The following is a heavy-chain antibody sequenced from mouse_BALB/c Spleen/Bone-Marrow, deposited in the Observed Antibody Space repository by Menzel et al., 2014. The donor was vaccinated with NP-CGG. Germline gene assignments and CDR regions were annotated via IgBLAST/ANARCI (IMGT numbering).Heavy chain of an antibody. CDR1: GFTFSDFY. CDR2: SRNKANVYTT. D-gene: IGHD2-3*01. J-gene: IGHJ4*01. CDR3: ARNPRWLLAMDY. V-gene: IGHV7-1*02. Sequence: EVKVVESGGGLVQPGGSLRLSCATSGFTFSDFYMEWVRQPPGKRLEWIAASRNKANVYTTEYRASVKGRFIVSRDTSQSILYLQMNALRAEDTAIYYCARNPRWLLAMDYWGQGTSVTVSS.